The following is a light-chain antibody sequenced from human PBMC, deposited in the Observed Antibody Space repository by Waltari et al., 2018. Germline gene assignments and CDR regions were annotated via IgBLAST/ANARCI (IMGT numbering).Light chain of an antibody. CDR3: HQRGSWPIT. CDR1: QSISTY. Sequence: VLTQSPAPLSLSPGAGAPLSCRASQSISTYLAWFQQRPGQAPRLLIYDASNRAAGVPARFSGSGSGTDFTLSISSLEPEDFAVYYCHQRGSWPITFGQGTRLEIK. J-gene: IGKJ5*01. V-gene: IGKV3-11*01. CDR2: DAS.